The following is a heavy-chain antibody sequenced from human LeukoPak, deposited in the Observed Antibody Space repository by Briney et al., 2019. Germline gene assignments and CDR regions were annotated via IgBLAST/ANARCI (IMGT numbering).Heavy chain of an antibody. CDR3: AREYDSSGYYYGAFDI. V-gene: IGHV1-2*02. CDR2: NNPNSGGT. CDR1: GYTFTGYY. Sequence: ASVKVSCKASGYTFTGYYMHWVRQAPGQGLEWMGWNNPNSGGTNYAQKFQGRVTMTRDTSISTAYLELSRLRSDDTAVYYCAREYDSSGYYYGAFDIWGQGTMVTVSS. J-gene: IGHJ3*02. D-gene: IGHD3-22*01.